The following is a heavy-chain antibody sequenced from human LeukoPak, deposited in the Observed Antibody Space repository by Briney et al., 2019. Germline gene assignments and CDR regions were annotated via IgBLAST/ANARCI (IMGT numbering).Heavy chain of an antibody. V-gene: IGHV1-18*04. J-gene: IGHJ4*02. CDR3: ARDPTNTSGRYAYHDY. CDR2: VSCFNGDT. D-gene: IGHD6-19*01. Sequence: GASVKGSCKASGYTFNHHGISWVRQAPGQGLEWMGWVSCFNGDTHYAQKFQGRVTMTRDTSTTTAYMELRSLRSDDTALYYCARDPTNTSGRYAYHDYWGQGTLVAVSS. CDR1: GYTFNHHG.